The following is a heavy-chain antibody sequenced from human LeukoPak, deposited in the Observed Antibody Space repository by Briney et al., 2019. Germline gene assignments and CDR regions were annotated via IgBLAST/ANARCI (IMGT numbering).Heavy chain of an antibody. CDR2: NRAIFPNT. D-gene: IGHD3-10*01. CDR1: RFTFDNYA. V-gene: IGHV3-23*01. J-gene: IGHJ6*03. CDR3: AKDLFSGSGRAGNMDV. Sequence: GRSLSPSCAASRFTFDNYAMAWVRQAPGGGLGWVSTNRAIFPNTYSADSVKGRFTISRDNSKSTLYLQMNSLRDEDTAVYYCAKDLFSGSGRAGNMDVWGKGTTVTVSS.